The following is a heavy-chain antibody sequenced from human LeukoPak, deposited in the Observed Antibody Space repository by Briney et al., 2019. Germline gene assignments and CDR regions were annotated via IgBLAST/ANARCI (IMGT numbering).Heavy chain of an antibody. CDR3: ARVAYWYYGSGRDRGFDY. D-gene: IGHD3-10*01. J-gene: IGHJ4*02. Sequence: PGGSLRLSCAASGFTLSSYSMNWVRQAPGKGLEWVSYISSSSSTIYYADSVKGRFTISRDNAKNSLYLQMNSLRAEDTAVYYCARVAYWYYGSGRDRGFDYWGQGTLVTVSS. CDR2: ISSSSSTI. V-gene: IGHV3-48*01. CDR1: GFTLSSYS.